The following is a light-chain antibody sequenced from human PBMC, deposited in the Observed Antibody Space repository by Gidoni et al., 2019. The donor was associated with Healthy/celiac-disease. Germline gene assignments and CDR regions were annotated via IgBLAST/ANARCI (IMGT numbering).Light chain of an antibody. CDR1: QGISSY. J-gene: IGKJ2*01. CDR3: QQYYSYPRT. V-gene: IGKV1-8*01. CDR2: AAS. Sequence: VTITCRASQGISSYLAWYQQKPGKAPKLLIYAASTVQSGFPSRFSGSGSGTDFTLTINCLQSEDFATYYCQQYYSYPRTFGQGTKLEIK.